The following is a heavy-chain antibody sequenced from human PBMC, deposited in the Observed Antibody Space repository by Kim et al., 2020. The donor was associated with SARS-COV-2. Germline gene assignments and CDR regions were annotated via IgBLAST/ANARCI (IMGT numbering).Heavy chain of an antibody. J-gene: IGHJ2*01. Sequence: TPSLKSRVPISVDKSKNQFSLKLSSVTAADTAVYYCARARDGDYLWYFDLWGRGTLVTVSS. D-gene: IGHD4-17*01. V-gene: IGHV4-4*02. CDR3: ARARDGDYLWYFDL.